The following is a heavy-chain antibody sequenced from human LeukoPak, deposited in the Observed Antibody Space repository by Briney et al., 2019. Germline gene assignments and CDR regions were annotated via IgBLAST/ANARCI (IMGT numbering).Heavy chain of an antibody. CDR2: IYSGGST. Sequence: GGSLRHSCAASGFTVSSNYMSWVRQAPGKGLEWVSVIYSGGSTYYADSVKGRFTISRDNSKNTLYLQMNSLRAEDTAVYYCARGGVYSSSWYFWWGQGTLVTVSS. J-gene: IGHJ4*02. D-gene: IGHD6-13*01. V-gene: IGHV3-53*01. CDR1: GFTVSSNY. CDR3: ARGGVYSSSWYFW.